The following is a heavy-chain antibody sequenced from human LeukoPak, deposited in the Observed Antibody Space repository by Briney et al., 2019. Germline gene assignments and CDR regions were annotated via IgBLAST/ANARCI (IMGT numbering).Heavy chain of an antibody. CDR3: AKDRDSSGWYHYFDY. CDR2: ISGSGGST. V-gene: IGHV3-23*01. CDR1: GFTFSSYA. Sequence: GGSLRLSCAASGFTFSSYAMSWVRQAPGKGLEWVLAISGSGGSTYYADSVKGRFTISRDNSKNTLYLQMNSLRAEDTAVYYCAKDRDSSGWYHYFDYWGQGTLVTVSS. J-gene: IGHJ4*02. D-gene: IGHD6-19*01.